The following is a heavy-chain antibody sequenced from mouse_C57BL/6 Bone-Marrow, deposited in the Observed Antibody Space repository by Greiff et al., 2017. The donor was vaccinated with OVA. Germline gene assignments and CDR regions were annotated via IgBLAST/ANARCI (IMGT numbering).Heavy chain of an antibody. V-gene: IGHV1-42*01. D-gene: IGHD1-1*01. CDR2: INPSTGGT. J-gene: IGHJ2*01. CDR1: GYSFTGYY. CDR3: ARLAYGSRYYFDY. Sequence: EVQLQQSGPELVKPGASVKISCKASGYSFTGYYMNWVKQSPEKSLEWIGGINPSTGGTTYNQKFKAKATLTVDKSSSTAYMQLKSLTSEDSAVYYCARLAYGSRYYFDYWGQGTTLTVSS.